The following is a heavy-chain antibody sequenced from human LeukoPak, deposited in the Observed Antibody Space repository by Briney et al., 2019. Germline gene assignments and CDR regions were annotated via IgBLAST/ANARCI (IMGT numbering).Heavy chain of an antibody. Sequence: PGGSLRLSCAASGFTFDDYAMHWVRQAPGKGLEWVSLISWDGGSTYYADSVKGRFTISRDNSKNSLYLQMNSLRAEDTALYYCAKDRSVSRYYYDSSGLGEFDYWGQGTLVTVSS. CDR3: AKDRSVSRYYYDSSGLGEFDY. V-gene: IGHV3-43D*03. CDR1: GFTFDDYA. D-gene: IGHD3-22*01. CDR2: ISWDGGST. J-gene: IGHJ4*02.